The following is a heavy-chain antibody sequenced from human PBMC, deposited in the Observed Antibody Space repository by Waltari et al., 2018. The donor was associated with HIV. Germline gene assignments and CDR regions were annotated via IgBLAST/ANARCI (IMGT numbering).Heavy chain of an antibody. D-gene: IGHD3-10*01. CDR3: AAWGGTPVSGTFSGPFDY. CDR1: EYIFPGHY. Sequence: QVQLVQSGAAVKTTGASVTLSCKVSEYIFPGHYIYWARQTPGQGLEWMGRSPPNSGDGHYAQKFQGRVTMTRDTSISTTYMEVSSLKSDDTAIYYCAAWGGTPVSGTFSGPFDYWGQGIPVTVSS. J-gene: IGHJ4*02. V-gene: IGHV1-2*06. CDR2: SPPNSGDG.